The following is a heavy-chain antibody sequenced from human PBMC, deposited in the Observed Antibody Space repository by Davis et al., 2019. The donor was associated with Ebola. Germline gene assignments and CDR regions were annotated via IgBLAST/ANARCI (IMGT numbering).Heavy chain of an antibody. CDR2: INHSGST. V-gene: IGHV4-34*01. Sequence: MPSETLSLTCAVYGGSFSGHYWSWICQPPGKGLEWIGEINHSGSTNYNPSLKSRVTISVDTSKNQFSLKLSSVTAADTAVYYCARERRIVVVPAAAHYYYYGMDVWGQGTTVTVSS. CDR3: ARERRIVVVPAAAHYYYYGMDV. CDR1: GGSFSGHY. D-gene: IGHD2-2*01. J-gene: IGHJ6*02.